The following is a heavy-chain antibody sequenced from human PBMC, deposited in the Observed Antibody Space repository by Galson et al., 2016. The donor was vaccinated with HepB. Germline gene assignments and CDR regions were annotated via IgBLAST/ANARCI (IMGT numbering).Heavy chain of an antibody. V-gene: IGHV3-11*04. CDR1: GLTFSDSY. J-gene: IGHJ6*02. D-gene: IGHD2/OR15-2a*01. CDR2: ISSSGNSI. Sequence: SLRLSCAASGLTFSDSYMSWIRQAPGKGLECVSHISSSGNSIYYADSAKGRFTISRDNAKKSLYLQMSSLRAEDTAVYYCARTYARIMSFGMDVWGQGTTVTVS. CDR3: ARTYARIMSFGMDV.